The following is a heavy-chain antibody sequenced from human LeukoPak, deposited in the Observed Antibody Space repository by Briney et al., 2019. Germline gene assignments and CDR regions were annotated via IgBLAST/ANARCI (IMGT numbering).Heavy chain of an antibody. CDR3: ARTDSSGYLYY. CDR2: ISYDGSNK. CDR1: GFTFSSYG. D-gene: IGHD3-22*01. V-gene: IGHV3-30*03. Sequence: GRSLRLSCAASGFTFSSYGMHWVRQAPGKGLEWVAVISYDGSNKYYADSVKGRFTISRDNSKNTLYLQMNSLRAEDTAVYYCARTDSSGYLYYWGQGTLVTVSS. J-gene: IGHJ4*02.